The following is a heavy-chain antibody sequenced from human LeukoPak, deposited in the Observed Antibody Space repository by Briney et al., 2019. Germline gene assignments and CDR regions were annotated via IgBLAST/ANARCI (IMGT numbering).Heavy chain of an antibody. D-gene: IGHD6-13*01. CDR3: AREEQSGAAADY. CDR2: ISYDGSNK. Sequence: PGGSLRLSCAASGFTFSSYGMHWVRQAPGKGLEWVAVISYDGSNKYYADSVKGRFTISRDNSKNTLYLQMNSLRAEDTAVYYCAREEQSGAAADYWGQGTLVTVSS. J-gene: IGHJ4*02. V-gene: IGHV3-30*19. CDR1: GFTFSSYG.